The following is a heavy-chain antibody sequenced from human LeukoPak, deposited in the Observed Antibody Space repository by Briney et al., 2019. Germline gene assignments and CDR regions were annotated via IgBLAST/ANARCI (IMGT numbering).Heavy chain of an antibody. CDR1: GGSFSGYY. CDR2: INHSGST. D-gene: IGHD3-16*01. J-gene: IGHJ4*02. CDR3: AISGGN. Sequence: PSETLSLTCAVYGGSFSGYYWSWIRQPPGKGLEWIGEINHSGSTNYNPSLKSRVTISVDTSKNQFSLKLSSVTAADTAVYYCAISGGNWGQGTLVTVSS. V-gene: IGHV4-34*01.